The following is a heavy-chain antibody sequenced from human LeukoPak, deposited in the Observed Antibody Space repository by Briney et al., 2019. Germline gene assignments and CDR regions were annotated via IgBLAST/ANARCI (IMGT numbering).Heavy chain of an antibody. CDR1: GFTFCSYV. D-gene: IGHD6-19*01. Sequence: RRSLRLSCAASGFTFCSYVMHWVRQAPGKGLEWVAFLSYDGSNKYYADSVKGRFTISRDNSKNTLYLQMNNLRPEDTAVYYCAKDHLAVAAAYFDYWGQGTLVTVSS. J-gene: IGHJ4*02. CDR3: AKDHLAVAAAYFDY. V-gene: IGHV3-30*18. CDR2: LSYDGSNK.